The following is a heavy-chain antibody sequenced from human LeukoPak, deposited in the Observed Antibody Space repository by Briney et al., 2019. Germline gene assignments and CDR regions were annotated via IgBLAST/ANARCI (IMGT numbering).Heavy chain of an antibody. CDR2: IRSKANSYAT. CDR1: GFTFSGSA. J-gene: IGHJ3*02. V-gene: IGHV3-73*01. CDR3: TRPQDYYDSSGYYDSHDAFDI. D-gene: IGHD3-22*01. Sequence: PGGSLRLSCAASGFTFSGSAMHWVRQASGKGLEWVGRIRSKANSYATAYAASVKGRFTISRDDSKNTAYLQMNSLKTEDTAVYYCTRPQDYYDSSGYYDSHDAFDIWGQGTMVTVSS.